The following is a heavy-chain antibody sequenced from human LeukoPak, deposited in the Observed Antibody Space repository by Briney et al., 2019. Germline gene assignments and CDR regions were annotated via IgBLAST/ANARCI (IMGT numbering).Heavy chain of an antibody. CDR1: GYTFTGYY. CDR3: ARSTTPNENEYFEH. CDR2: INPNSGGT. D-gene: IGHD2/OR15-2a*01. J-gene: IGHJ1*01. V-gene: IGHV1-2*02. Sequence: ASVKVSCKASGYTFTGYYMHWVRQAPGQRLEWMGWINPNSGGTNYIQKFQGRVTMTRDTSISTAYMELSRLRSDDTAVYYCARSTTPNENEYFEHWGQGTLVTVSS.